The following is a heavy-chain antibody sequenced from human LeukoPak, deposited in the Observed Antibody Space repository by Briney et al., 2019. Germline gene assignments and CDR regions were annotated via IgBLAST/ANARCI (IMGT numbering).Heavy chain of an antibody. CDR2: VYWHGDT. J-gene: IGHJ4*02. CDR3: AHGRGFGSGDYFDY. CDR1: GFSLNTRELS. D-gene: IGHD3-10*01. V-gene: IGHV2-5*01. Sequence: SGPTLVNPTQTLTLTCTFSGFSLNTRELSVGWIRQPPGKALEWLALVYWHGDTRYSPSLRGKITIIKDTSKNQVVLKMSNIGPRDTGTYYCAHGRGFGSGDYFDYWGQGIMVTVSS.